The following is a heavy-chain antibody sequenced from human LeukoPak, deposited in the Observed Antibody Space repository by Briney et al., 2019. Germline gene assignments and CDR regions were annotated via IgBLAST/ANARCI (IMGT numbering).Heavy chain of an antibody. J-gene: IGHJ5*02. CDR3: AREYYYDSSGYYAAYNWFDP. CDR1: GFTFSSYW. D-gene: IGHD3-22*01. Sequence: PGGSLRLSCAASGFTFSSYWMHWFRQAPGKGLVWVSRINSDGSSTSYADSVKGRFTISRDNAKNTLYLQMNSLRAEDTAVYYCAREYYYDSSGYYAAYNWFDPWGQGTLVTVSS. V-gene: IGHV3-74*01. CDR2: INSDGSST.